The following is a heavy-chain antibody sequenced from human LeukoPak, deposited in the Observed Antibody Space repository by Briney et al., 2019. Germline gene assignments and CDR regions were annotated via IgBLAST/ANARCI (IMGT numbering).Heavy chain of an antibody. D-gene: IGHD5-12*01. CDR2: IYYSGST. J-gene: IGHJ4*02. V-gene: IGHV4-30-4*01. Sequence: PSQTLSLTCTVSGGSISSGDYYWSWIRQPPGKGLEWIGYIYYSGSTYYNPSLKSRVTISVDTSKNQFSLKLSSVTAADTAVYYCARVLRGYSGYEFRDYWGRGTLVTVSS. CDR3: ARVLRGYSGYEFRDY. CDR1: GGSISSGDYY.